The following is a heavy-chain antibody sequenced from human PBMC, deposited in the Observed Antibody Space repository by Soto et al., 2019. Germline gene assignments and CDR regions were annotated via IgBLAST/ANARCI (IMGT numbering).Heavy chain of an antibody. D-gene: IGHD4-17*01. V-gene: IGHV2-5*01. Sequence: QITLKESGPTLVKPTQTLTLTCTFSGFSLSTSGVGVGWIRQPPGKALEWLALIYWNDDKRYSPSLKSRLPITNNTPKTRVVLTMTNMDPVDTATYYCAHTDYGDETNWFDPWGQGTLVTVSS. CDR3: AHTDYGDETNWFDP. J-gene: IGHJ5*02. CDR1: GFSLSTSGVG. CDR2: IYWNDDK.